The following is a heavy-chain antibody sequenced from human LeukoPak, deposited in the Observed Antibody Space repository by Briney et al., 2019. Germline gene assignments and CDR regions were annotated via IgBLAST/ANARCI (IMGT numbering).Heavy chain of an antibody. D-gene: IGHD6-13*01. CDR1: GDSFSSIRAL. CDR2: TYHRSKWYN. CDR3: ARGPYSSSWYFDY. J-gene: IGHJ4*02. Sequence: SHTLSLTCAISGDSFSSIRALGNWIRQSPSRGLEWLARTYHRSKWYNDYAVSVKSRITINPDTSKNQFSLQLNSVTPEDTAVYYCARGPYSSSWYFDYWGQGTLVTVSS. V-gene: IGHV6-1*01.